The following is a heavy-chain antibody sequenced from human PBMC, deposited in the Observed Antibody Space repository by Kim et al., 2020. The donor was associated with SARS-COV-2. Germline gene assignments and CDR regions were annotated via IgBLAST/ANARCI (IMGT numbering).Heavy chain of an antibody. D-gene: IGHD3-9*01. CDR3: ARDYDILTGYYNPLPYYYYGMDV. CDR1: GYTFTSYG. CDR2: ISAYNGNT. V-gene: IGHV1-18*01. J-gene: IGHJ6*02. Sequence: ASVKVSCKASGYTFTSYGISWVRQAPGQGLEWMGWISAYNGNTNYAQKLQGRVTMTTDTSTSTAYMELRSLRSDDTAVYYCARDYDILTGYYNPLPYYYYGMDVWGQGTTVTVSS.